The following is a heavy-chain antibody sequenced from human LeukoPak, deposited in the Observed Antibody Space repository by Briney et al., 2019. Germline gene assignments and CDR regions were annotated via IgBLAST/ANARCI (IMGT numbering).Heavy chain of an antibody. D-gene: IGHD2-8*01. CDR2: SNPDGSTT. V-gene: IGHV3-74*01. J-gene: IGHJ4*02. CDR1: GFTFSNSW. CDR3: ARGVNGNSDY. Sequence: PGGSLRLSCAASGFTFSNSWVHWVRQPPGKGLVWVSRSNPDGSTTTYADSVQGRFTISRDNAKNTLYLQMNSLRAEDTAVYFCARGVNGNSDYWGQGTLVTVSS.